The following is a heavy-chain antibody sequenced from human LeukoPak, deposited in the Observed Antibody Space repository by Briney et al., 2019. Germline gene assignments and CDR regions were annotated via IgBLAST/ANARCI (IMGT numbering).Heavy chain of an antibody. CDR1: GYTFTGYY. J-gene: IGHJ4*02. D-gene: IGHD6-6*01. V-gene: IGHV1-2*02. CDR3: ARPVMATSSSSDY. Sequence: ASVKVSCKASGYTFTGYYMHWVRQAPGQGLEWMGWINPNSGGTNYAQKFQGRVTMTRDTSISIAYMELSRLRSDDTAVYYCARPVMATSSSSDYWGQGTLVTVSS. CDR2: INPNSGGT.